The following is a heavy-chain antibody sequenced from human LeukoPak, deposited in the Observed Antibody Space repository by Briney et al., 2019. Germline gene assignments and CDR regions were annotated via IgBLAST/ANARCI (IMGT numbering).Heavy chain of an antibody. CDR1: GSTFTIFG. CDR2: IDARSGIT. J-gene: IGHJ3*02. CDR3: ARTYDFGRGPPGDAFDN. D-gene: IGHD3-3*01. V-gene: IGHV3-48*01. Sequence: GGSLRLSCAASGSTFTIFGLNWVRQAPGKGPEWVSYIDARSGITYYADSVQGRFTLSRDNARESVFLQMDSLRVDDTAVYYCARTYDFGRGPPGDAFDNWGPGTWVIVSS.